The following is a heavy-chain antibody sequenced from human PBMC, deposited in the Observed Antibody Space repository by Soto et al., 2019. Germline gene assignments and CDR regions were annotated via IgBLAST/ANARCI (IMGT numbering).Heavy chain of an antibody. V-gene: IGHV3-23*01. D-gene: IGHD2-15*01. J-gene: IGHJ4*02. CDR1: GFTFSSYA. Sequence: EVQLLESGGGLVQPGGSLRLSCAASGFTFSSYAMSWVRQAPGKGLEWVSAISGSGGSTYYADSVKGRFTISRDNSKNTLYLQMNSLRAEDAAVYYCAKDQEGAVVVAATLFDYWGQGTLATVSS. CDR3: AKDQEGAVVVAATLFDY. CDR2: ISGSGGST.